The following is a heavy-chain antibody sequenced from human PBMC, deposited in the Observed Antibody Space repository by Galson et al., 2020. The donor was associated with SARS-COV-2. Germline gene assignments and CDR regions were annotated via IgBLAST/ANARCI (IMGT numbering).Heavy chain of an antibody. D-gene: IGHD4-17*01. CDR2: ISYDGSNK. CDR3: AKDEAARGDYGVNWFDP. Sequence: TGGSLRLSCAASGFTFSSYGMHWVRQAPGKGLEWVAVISYDGSNKYYADSVKGRFTISRDNSKNTLYLQMNSLRAEDTAVYYCAKDEAARGDYGVNWFDPWGQGTLVTVSS. J-gene: IGHJ5*02. CDR1: GFTFSSYG. V-gene: IGHV3-30*18.